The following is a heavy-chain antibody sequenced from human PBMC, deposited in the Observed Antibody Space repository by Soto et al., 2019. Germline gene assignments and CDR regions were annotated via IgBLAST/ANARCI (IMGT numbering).Heavy chain of an antibody. V-gene: IGHV4-59*01. Sequence: QVQLQESGPGLVKPSETLSLTCTVSGGSISSYYWSWIRQPPGKGLEWIGYIYYSGSTNYNPSLKSRVTIAVDTSKKRLSLKLSSVTAADTAVYYCARRYGGTFGYWGQGTLGTVST. J-gene: IGHJ4*02. CDR2: IYYSGST. CDR3: ARRYGGTFGY. D-gene: IGHD1-26*01. CDR1: GGSISSYY.